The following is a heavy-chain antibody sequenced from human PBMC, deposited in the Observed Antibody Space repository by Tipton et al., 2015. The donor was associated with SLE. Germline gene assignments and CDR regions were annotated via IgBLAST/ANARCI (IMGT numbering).Heavy chain of an antibody. CDR3: AKTDFEYSAYDLSAD. CDR1: GFTFKNYG. V-gene: IGHV3-33*06. CDR2: IWYDGNNK. D-gene: IGHD5-12*01. Sequence: SLRLSCAASGFTFKNYGMHWVRQAPGKGLEWVAVIWYDGNNKYYADSVKGRFTISRDNANKMLYLQMTSLRVDDTAVYYCAKTDFEYSAYDLSADWGQGTLVTVSS. J-gene: IGHJ4*02.